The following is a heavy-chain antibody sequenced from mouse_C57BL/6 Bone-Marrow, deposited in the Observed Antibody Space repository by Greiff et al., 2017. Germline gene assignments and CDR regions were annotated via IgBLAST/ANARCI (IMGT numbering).Heavy chain of an antibody. CDR1: GYAFSSSW. CDR3: ARGDYYGSSWFAY. V-gene: IGHV1-82*01. Sequence: QVQLKQSGPELVKPGASVKISCKASGYAFSSSWMNWVQQRPGKGLEWIGRIYPGDGDTNYNGTLKGKATLTSDKSSSTAYMHLSSLTSEDSAVYFCARGDYYGSSWFAYWGQGALVTVSA. J-gene: IGHJ3*01. CDR2: IYPGDGDT. D-gene: IGHD1-1*01.